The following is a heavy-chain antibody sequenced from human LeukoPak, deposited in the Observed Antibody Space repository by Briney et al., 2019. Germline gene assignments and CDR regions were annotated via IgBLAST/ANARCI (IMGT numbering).Heavy chain of an antibody. CDR2: IKSKRDGGTT. J-gene: IGHJ4*02. Sequence: GGSLRLSCEVSGFTFNNAWLSWVRQAPGKGLEWVGLIKSKRDGGTTDSTAPVKGRFTISRDDSKNTLYLQMNSLKIEDTAVYYCATVFFGSSGYFFDFWGQGTLVTVSS. CDR3: ATVFFGSSGYFFDF. V-gene: IGHV3-15*01. D-gene: IGHD3-22*01. CDR1: GFTFNNAW.